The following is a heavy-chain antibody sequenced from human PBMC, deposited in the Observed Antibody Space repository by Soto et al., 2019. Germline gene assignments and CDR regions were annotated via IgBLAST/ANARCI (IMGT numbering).Heavy chain of an antibody. CDR3: ARSGSGSGWL. J-gene: IGHJ4*02. Sequence: SETLSLTCTVSCGSVSSGRYYWSWIRQPPGKGLEWIGYIYYSGSTKYNPSLKSRVTISVDTSKNQFSLKLSSMTAADTAVYYCARSGSGSGWLGGQGTLVTVS. D-gene: IGHD6-19*01. CDR2: IYYSGST. CDR1: CGSVSSGRYY. V-gene: IGHV4-61*01.